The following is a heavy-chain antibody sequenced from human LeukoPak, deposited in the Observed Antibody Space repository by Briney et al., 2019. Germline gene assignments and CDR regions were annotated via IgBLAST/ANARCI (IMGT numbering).Heavy chain of an antibody. Sequence: SETLSLTCTVSGGSISSGDYYWSWIRQPPGKGLEWIGYIYYSGSTNYNPSLKSRVTISVDTSKNQFSLKLSSVTAADTAVYYCARVAAAEGPFDAFDIWGQGTMVTVSS. V-gene: IGHV4-61*08. J-gene: IGHJ3*02. CDR2: IYYSGST. D-gene: IGHD6-13*01. CDR1: GGSISSGDYY. CDR3: ARVAAAEGPFDAFDI.